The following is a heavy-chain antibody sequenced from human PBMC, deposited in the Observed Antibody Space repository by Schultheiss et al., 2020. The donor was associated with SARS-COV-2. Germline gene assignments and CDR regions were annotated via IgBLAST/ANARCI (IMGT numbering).Heavy chain of an antibody. V-gene: IGHV4-34*01. Sequence: SETLSLTCAVYGGSFSGYYWSWIRQPPGKGLEWIGEINHSGSTNYNPSLKSRVTVSIDTSKNHFSLSLTSVTAADTAVYYCARGPRSRGRYYYYGMDVWGQGTTVTVSS. CDR3: ARGPRSRGRYYYYGMDV. D-gene: IGHD6-13*01. J-gene: IGHJ6*02. CDR1: GGSFSGYY. CDR2: INHSGST.